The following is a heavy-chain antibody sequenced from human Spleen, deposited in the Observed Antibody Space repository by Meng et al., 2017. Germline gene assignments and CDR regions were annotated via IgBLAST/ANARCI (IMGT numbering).Heavy chain of an antibody. CDR2: ISHDGSNK. Sequence: GESLKTSCAGFGFTFSKYTMHWVRQAPGKGLEWVAVISHDGSNKYYADSVKGRFTISRDNSKNTLYLQMNSLGAEDTAVYYCARDGRYCSSSSCPAGFDLWGQGTLVTVSS. D-gene: IGHD2-2*01. V-gene: IGHV3-30*01. CDR3: ARDGRYCSSSSCPAGFDL. CDR1: GFTFSKYT. J-gene: IGHJ5*02.